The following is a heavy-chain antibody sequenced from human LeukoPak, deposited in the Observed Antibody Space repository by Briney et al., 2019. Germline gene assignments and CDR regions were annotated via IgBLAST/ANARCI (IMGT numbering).Heavy chain of an antibody. V-gene: IGHV1-46*01. Sequence: ASVKVSCKASGYTFTSYYMHWVRQAPGQGLEWMGIINPSGGSTSYAQKFQGRVTMTRDTSTSTVYMELSSLRSEDTAVYYCARESGRTYGGNFRRRYYFDYWGQGTLVTVSS. CDR3: ARESGRTYGGNFRRRYYFDY. CDR1: GYTFTSYY. D-gene: IGHD4-23*01. J-gene: IGHJ4*02. CDR2: INPSGGST.